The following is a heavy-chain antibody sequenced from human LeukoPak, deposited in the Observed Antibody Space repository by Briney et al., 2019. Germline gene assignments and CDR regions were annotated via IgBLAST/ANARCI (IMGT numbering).Heavy chain of an antibody. CDR1: GGSISSSNW. D-gene: IGHD3-22*01. CDR2: IYHSGST. V-gene: IGHV4-4*02. CDR3: ARDSRGYYYDSSGYYLFDY. Sequence: SETLSLTCAVSGGSISSSNWWSWVRQPPGKGLEWIGEIYHSGSTNYNPSLKSRVTIAVDKSKNQSSLKLSSVTAADTAVYYCARDSRGYYYDSSGYYLFDYWGQGTLVTVSS. J-gene: IGHJ4*02.